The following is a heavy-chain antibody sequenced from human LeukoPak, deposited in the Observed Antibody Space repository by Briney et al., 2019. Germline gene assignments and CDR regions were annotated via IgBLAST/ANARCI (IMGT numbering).Heavy chain of an antibody. J-gene: IGHJ3*02. CDR3: ARDPYYDFWSGYWGGNAFDI. Sequence: GASVKVSCKASGYTFTSYGISWVRQAPGQGLEWMGWISAYNGNTNYAQKLQGRVTMTTDTSTSTAYMELRSLRSDDTAVYYCARDPYYDFWSGYWGGNAFDIWGQGTMVTVSS. CDR1: GYTFTSYG. CDR2: ISAYNGNT. V-gene: IGHV1-18*01. D-gene: IGHD3-3*01.